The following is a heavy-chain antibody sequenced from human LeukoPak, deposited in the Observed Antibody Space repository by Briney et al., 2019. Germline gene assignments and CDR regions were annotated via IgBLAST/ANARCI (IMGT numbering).Heavy chain of an antibody. CDR1: GGSISSGSYY. D-gene: IGHD3-3*01. J-gene: IGHJ5*02. CDR3: AGEDFWKRLDP. Sequence: PSETLSLTCTVSGGSISSGSYYWSWIRQPAGKGLEWIGRIYTSGSTNYNPSLKSRVTISVDTSKNQFSLKLSSVTAADTAVYYCAGEDFWKRLDPWGQGTLVTVSS. V-gene: IGHV4-61*02. CDR2: IYTSGST.